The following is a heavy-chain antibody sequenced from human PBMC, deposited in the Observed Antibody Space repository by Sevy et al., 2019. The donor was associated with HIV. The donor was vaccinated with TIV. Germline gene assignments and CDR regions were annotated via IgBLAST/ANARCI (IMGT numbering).Heavy chain of an antibody. J-gene: IGHJ5*02. V-gene: IGHV3-7*01. CDR2: IKQDGSEK. Sequence: GGSLRRSCAASGFTFSSYWMNWIRQAPGKGLEWVANIKQDGSEKYYVDSVKGRFTISRDNAKNSLYLEMNTLRAEDTAVYYCATSGGETWGQGTLVTVSS. D-gene: IGHD3-16*01. CDR3: ATSGGET. CDR1: GFTFSSYW.